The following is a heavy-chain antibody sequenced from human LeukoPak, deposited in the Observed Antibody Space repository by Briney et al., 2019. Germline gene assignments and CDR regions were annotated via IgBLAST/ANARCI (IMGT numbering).Heavy chain of an antibody. CDR2: IYYSGST. Sequence: SETLSLTCAVSGVSISSYYWGWIRQPPGKGLEWIGSIYYSGSTYYNPSLKSRVTISVDTSKNQFSLKLSSVTAADTAMYYCARDYGYYYDSSDYYGDWFDPWGQGTLVTVSS. V-gene: IGHV4-39*07. CDR3: ARDYGYYYDSSDYYGDWFDP. J-gene: IGHJ5*02. D-gene: IGHD3-22*01. CDR1: GVSISSYY.